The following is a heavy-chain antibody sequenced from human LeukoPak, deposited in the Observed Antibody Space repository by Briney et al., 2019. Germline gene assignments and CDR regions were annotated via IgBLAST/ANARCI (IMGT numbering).Heavy chain of an antibody. J-gene: IGHJ3*02. V-gene: IGHV3-23*01. CDR3: AKDPNGDYIGAFDM. Sequence: PGGSLRLSCAASGFTFSSTAMSWVRQAPGKGLEWVSGISSSGDSTHYADSVKGRLTISRDNFKNTLYLQMNSLRAEDTAVYHCAKDPNGDYIGAFDMWGQGTMVTVSS. D-gene: IGHD4-17*01. CDR2: ISSSGDST. CDR1: GFTFSSTA.